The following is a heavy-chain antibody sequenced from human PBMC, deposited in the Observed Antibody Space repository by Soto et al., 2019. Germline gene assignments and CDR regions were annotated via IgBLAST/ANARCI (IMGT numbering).Heavy chain of an antibody. CDR2: IKQDGSEK. CDR1: GFIFNNYF. Sequence: PGGSLRLSCAASGFIFNNYFMSWVRQAPGKGLEWVANIKQDGSEKYYVDSVRGRFTISRDNTKNPVYLEMNSLRAEDTAVYYCARDGDYIHPPLDYWGQGTLVTVSS. D-gene: IGHD4-4*01. CDR3: ARDGDYIHPPLDY. J-gene: IGHJ4*02. V-gene: IGHV3-7*01.